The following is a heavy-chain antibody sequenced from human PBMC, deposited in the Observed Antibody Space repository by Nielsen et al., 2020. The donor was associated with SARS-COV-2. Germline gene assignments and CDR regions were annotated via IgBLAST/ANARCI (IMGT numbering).Heavy chain of an antibody. D-gene: IGHD2-15*01. V-gene: IGHV5-10-1*01. Sequence: VRQMPGKGLEWMGRIDPNDSYIKYNPSFQGHVTISADRSINTAYLQWSSLKASDTAMYYCARPTYCSGGSCYWFDPWGQGTLVTVSS. J-gene: IGHJ5*02. CDR3: ARPTYCSGGSCYWFDP. CDR2: IDPNDSYI.